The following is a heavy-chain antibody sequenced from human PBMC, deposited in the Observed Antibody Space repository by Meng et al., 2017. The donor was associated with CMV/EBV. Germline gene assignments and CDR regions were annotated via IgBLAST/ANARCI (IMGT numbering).Heavy chain of an antibody. D-gene: IGHD3-3*01. CDR2: IIPILGIA. CDR3: ARQRVTIFGVVTLYYGMDV. Sequence: SVKVSCKASGGTFSSYAISWVRQAPGQGLEWMGGIIPILGIANYAQKFQGRVTITADKSTSTAYIELSSLRSEDTAVYYCARQRVTIFGVVTLYYGMDVWGQGTTVTVSS. V-gene: IGHV1-69*10. J-gene: IGHJ6*02. CDR1: GGTFSSYA.